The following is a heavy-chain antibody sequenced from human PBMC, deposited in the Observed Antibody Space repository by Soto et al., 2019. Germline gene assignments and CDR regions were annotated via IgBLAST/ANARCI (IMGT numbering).Heavy chain of an antibody. CDR3: ATAPRSSWYPCFDP. CDR1: GDTLTELA. D-gene: IGHD6-13*01. Sequence: ASVKVSCKVSGDTLTELAMHWVQQDPGKGLEWMGGFDPEDGETIYAQKFQGRVTMTEDTSTDTAYMELSGLRSEDTAVYYCATAPRSSWYPCFDPWGQGTLVTVSP. CDR2: FDPEDGET. V-gene: IGHV1-24*01. J-gene: IGHJ5*02.